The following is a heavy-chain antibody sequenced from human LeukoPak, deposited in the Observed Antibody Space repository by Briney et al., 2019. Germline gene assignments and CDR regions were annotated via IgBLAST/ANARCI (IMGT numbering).Heavy chain of an antibody. D-gene: IGHD3-10*01. V-gene: IGHV1-8*01. CDR2: MNPNSGNT. Sequence: ASVKVSCKASGYTFTSYDINWVRQATGQGLEWMGWMNPNSGNTGYAQKFQGRVTITADKSTSTAYMELSSLRSEDTAVYYCAGYGSGSSYYYYMDVWGKGTTVTVSS. CDR1: GYTFTSYD. J-gene: IGHJ6*03. CDR3: AGYGSGSSYYYYMDV.